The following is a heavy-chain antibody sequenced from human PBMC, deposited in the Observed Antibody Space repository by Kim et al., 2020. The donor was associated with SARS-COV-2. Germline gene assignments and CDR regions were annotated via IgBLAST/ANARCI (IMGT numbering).Heavy chain of an antibody. CDR1: GGSFSGYY. Sequence: SETLSLTCAVYGGSFSGYYWSWIRQPPGKGLEWIGEINHSGSTNYNPSLKSRVTISVDTSKNQFSLKLSSVTAADTAVYYCARVGITGTLPFDYWGQGTLVTVSS. J-gene: IGHJ4*02. V-gene: IGHV4-34*01. CDR3: ARVGITGTLPFDY. CDR2: INHSGST. D-gene: IGHD1-20*01.